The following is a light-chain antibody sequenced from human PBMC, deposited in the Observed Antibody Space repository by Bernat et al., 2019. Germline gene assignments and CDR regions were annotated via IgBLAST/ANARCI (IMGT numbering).Light chain of an antibody. CDR1: QSVNSNY. V-gene: IGKV3-20*01. CDR3: QLYGNSRWT. CDR2: VAS. J-gene: IGKJ1*01. Sequence: EIVLTQSPGTLSLSPGERATLSCRANQSVNSNYLAWYQHKPGQAPRLLSYVASSRATGIPDRFSGSGSGTDFTLTISRLEPEDFAVYYCQLYGNSRWTFGQGTKVEIK.